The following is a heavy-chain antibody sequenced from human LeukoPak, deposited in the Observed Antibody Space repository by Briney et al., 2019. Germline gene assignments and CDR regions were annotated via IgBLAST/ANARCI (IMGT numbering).Heavy chain of an antibody. V-gene: IGHV3-23*01. J-gene: IGHJ4*02. D-gene: IGHD3-16*01. CDR2: ISGSGRRT. CDR1: GFTLNNYA. Sequence: GGSLRLSCAASGFTLNNYAMNWVRQAPGKGLEWVSAISGSGRRTYYADSSKGRFTISRDNSKNTLYLQMNSLRAEDTAVYHCATTQPGGSYRDLTYWGQGALVTVSS. CDR3: ATTQPGGSYRDLTY.